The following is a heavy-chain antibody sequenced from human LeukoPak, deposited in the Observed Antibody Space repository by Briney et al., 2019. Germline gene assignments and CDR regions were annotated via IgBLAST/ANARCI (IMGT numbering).Heavy chain of an antibody. Sequence: GGSLRLSCAASGFTFSRYWMSWVRQAPGKGLEWVANIRQDESEKYFVDAVKGRFTISRDNAKNSLYLQMNSLRAEDTAVYYCASGGVAARSYYFDYWGQGTLVTVSS. J-gene: IGHJ4*02. CDR2: IRQDESEK. CDR1: GFTFSRYW. D-gene: IGHD6-6*01. V-gene: IGHV3-7*01. CDR3: ASGGVAARSYYFDY.